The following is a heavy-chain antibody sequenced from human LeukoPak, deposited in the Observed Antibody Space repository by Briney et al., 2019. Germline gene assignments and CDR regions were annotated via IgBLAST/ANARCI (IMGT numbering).Heavy chain of an antibody. CDR2: IIPIFGTA. CDR1: GGTFISYA. D-gene: IGHD5-18*01. J-gene: IGHJ4*02. V-gene: IGHV1-69*13. Sequence: SVKVSCKASGGTFISYAISWVRQAPGQGLEWMGGIIPIFGTANYAQKFQGRVTITADESTSTAYMELSSLRSEDTAVYYCARGRGYSYGSPIDYWGQGTLVTVSS. CDR3: ARGRGYSYGSPIDY.